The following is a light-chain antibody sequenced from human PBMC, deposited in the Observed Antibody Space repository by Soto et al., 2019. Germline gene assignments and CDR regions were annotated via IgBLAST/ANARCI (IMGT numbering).Light chain of an antibody. J-gene: IGKJ1*01. V-gene: IGKV1-5*01. CDR3: QQYHRYSRT. CDR1: QSINSW. CDR2: DAS. Sequence: IQMTQSPSTLSASVGERVTVTCGASQSINSWLAWYQQKPGKAPKLLIYDASSLQSGVPSRFTGSGFGTEFTLTISSLQPDDFATYYCQQYHRYSRTFGQGTKVDIK.